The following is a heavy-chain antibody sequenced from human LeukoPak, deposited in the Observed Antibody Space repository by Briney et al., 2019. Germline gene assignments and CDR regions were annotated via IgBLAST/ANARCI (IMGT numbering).Heavy chain of an antibody. CDR3: ARGLTMIVVVTTRWFDP. Sequence: SETLSLTRAVYGGSFSGYYWSWIRQPPGKGLEWIGEINHSGSTNYNPSLKSRVTISVDTSKNQFSLKLSSVTAADTAVYYCARGLTMIVVVTTRWFDPWGQGTLVTVSS. D-gene: IGHD3-22*01. J-gene: IGHJ5*02. CDR2: INHSGST. V-gene: IGHV4-34*01. CDR1: GGSFSGYY.